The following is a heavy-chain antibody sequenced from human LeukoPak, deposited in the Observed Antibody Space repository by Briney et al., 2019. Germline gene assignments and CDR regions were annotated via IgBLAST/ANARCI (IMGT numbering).Heavy chain of an antibody. D-gene: IGHD2-2*01. CDR3: ARRRTVVVPAAMLGYNWFDP. J-gene: IGHJ5*02. Sequence: PSETLSLTCTVSGDSISSGSYYWSWIRQPAGKGLEWIGRISTSGTTNYNPSFKSRVTISVDTSKNQFSLKLSSVTAADTAVYYCARRRTVVVPAAMLGYNWFDPWGQGTLVTVSS. CDR2: ISTSGTT. CDR1: GDSISSGSYY. V-gene: IGHV4-61*02.